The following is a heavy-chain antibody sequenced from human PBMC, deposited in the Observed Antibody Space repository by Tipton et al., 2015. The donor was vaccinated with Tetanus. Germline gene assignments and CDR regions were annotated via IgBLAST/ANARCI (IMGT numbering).Heavy chain of an antibody. CDR3: ARGAEWVYSTPGPLRY. V-gene: IGHV1-69*01. J-gene: IGHJ4*02. CDR2: IIPIFGTA. D-gene: IGHD4-11*01. CDR1: GGTFSSYA. Sequence: QLVQSGPEVKKPGSSVKVSCKASGGTFSSYAISWVRQAPGQGLEWMGGIIPIFGTANYAQKFQGRVTITADESTSTAYMELSSLRSEGTAVYYCARGAEWVYSTPGPLRYWGQGTLVTVSS.